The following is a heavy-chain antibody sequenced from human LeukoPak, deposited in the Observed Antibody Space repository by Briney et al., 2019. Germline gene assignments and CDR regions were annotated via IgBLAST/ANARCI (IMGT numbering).Heavy chain of an antibody. J-gene: IGHJ4*02. V-gene: IGHV3-33*01. CDR2: IWYDGSNK. CDR3: ARDRGWLRENTPGYFVY. Sequence: GGSLRLSCAASGFTFSSYGMHGVRQAPGKGLEWVAVIWYDGSNKYYADSVKGRFTISRDNSKNTLYLQMNSLRAEDTALYYCARDRGWLRENTPGYFVYWGQGTLVTVSS. D-gene: IGHD5-24*01. CDR1: GFTFSSYG.